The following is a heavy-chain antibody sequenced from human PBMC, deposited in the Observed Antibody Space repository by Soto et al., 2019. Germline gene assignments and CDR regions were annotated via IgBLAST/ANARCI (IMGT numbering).Heavy chain of an antibody. CDR2: VYYTGST. Sequence: SETLSLTCSVSGGSINNHYWSWIRQPPGKGLEWIGYVYYTGSTNYNPSLKSRVTMSVDTSKNQFSLNLTSLTAADTAIYYCARANWKSEHWGQRTLVTASS. D-gene: IGHD1-20*01. V-gene: IGHV4-59*11. J-gene: IGHJ1*01. CDR1: GGSINNHY. CDR3: ARANWKSEH.